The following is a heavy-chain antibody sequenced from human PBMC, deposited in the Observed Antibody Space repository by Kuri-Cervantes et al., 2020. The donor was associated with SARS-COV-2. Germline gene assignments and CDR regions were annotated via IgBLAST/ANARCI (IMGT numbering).Heavy chain of an antibody. Sequence: GGSLRLSCEASGLTFSSSWMSWVRQAPGKGLEWVANIKHDGSETHYVDSVKGRFTTSRDNAKNLLYLQMNSLRADDTAVYYCASERAGPRGGFDSWGPGTLVTDSS. D-gene: IGHD2-15*01. V-gene: IGHV3-7*01. CDR3: ASERAGPRGGFDS. CDR2: IKHDGSET. J-gene: IGHJ4*02. CDR1: GLTFSSSW.